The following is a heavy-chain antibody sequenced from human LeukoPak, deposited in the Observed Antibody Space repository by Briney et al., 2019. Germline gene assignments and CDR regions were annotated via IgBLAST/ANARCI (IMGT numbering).Heavy chain of an antibody. CDR1: GFTVSNNY. CDR2: INYSGNT. V-gene: IGHV4-59*02. CDR3: GRSAGFVHFDH. D-gene: IGHD3-16*01. J-gene: IGHJ4*02. Sequence: PGGSLRPSCAASGFTVSNNYMSWVRQAPGKELEWIGSINYSGNTYYNPSVKSRVTISVDTSKNQFSLKVTSVTAADTALYYRGRSAGFVHFDHWGQGTLVTVSS.